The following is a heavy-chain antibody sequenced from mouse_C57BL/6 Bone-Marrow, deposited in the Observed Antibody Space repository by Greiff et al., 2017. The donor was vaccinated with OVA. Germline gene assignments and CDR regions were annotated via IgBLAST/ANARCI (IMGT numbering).Heavy chain of an antibody. D-gene: IGHD1-1*01. V-gene: IGHV1-5*01. CDR2: IYPGYSDT. Sequence: VQLKESGTVLARPGASVKMSCKTSGYTFTSYWMHWVKQRPGQGLEWIGAIYPGYSDTSYNQKFKGKAKLTAVTSASTAYMELSSLTNEDSAVDYCTLEAYYYGSSYLFAYWGQGTLVTVSA. CDR3: TLEAYYYGSSYLFAY. J-gene: IGHJ3*01. CDR1: GYTFTSYW.